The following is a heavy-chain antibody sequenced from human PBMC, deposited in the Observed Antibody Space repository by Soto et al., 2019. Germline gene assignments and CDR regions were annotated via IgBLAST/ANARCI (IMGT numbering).Heavy chain of an antibody. CDR2: IYYSGST. CDR1: GGSISSYY. J-gene: IGHJ4*02. CDR3: ARRRYYDFWSAPPFDY. D-gene: IGHD3-3*01. V-gene: IGHV4-59*12. Sequence: SETLSLTCTVSGGSISSYYWSWIRQPPGKGLEWIGYIYYSGSTNYNPSLKSRVTISVDTSKNQFSLKLSSVTAADTAVYYCARRRYYDFWSAPPFDYWGQGTLVTVSS.